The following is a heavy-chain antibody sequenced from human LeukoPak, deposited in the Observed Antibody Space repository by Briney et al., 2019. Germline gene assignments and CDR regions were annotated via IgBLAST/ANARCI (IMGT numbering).Heavy chain of an antibody. V-gene: IGHV3-64*01. Sequence: PGGSLRLSCAASGFTFYTYGMHWVRQAPGKGLEYVSGIGPDGGTIYYANSVKGRFSISRDNSKSMLYLQMGSPTADDMAVYYCARGAQLTDYWGQGTLVTVSS. D-gene: IGHD6-13*01. CDR1: GFTFYTYG. CDR3: ARGAQLTDY. J-gene: IGHJ4*02. CDR2: IGPDGGTI.